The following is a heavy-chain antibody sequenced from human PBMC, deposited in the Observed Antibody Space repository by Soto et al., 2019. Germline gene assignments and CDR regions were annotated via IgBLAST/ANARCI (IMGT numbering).Heavy chain of an antibody. V-gene: IGHV1-24*01. CDR1: GYTLTELA. J-gene: IGHJ1*01. Sequence: QVPLAQCVAGVKKPGASWKVSCKGSGYTLTELAMHWVRQAPGKGLVWMEGFDPEDGETIYAQKFQGRVTMTEDNSTDTAYMELSSLRSEDTAVYYCATHAVVAAAGSLCYWGQGTLVAVSS. CDR2: FDPEDGET. CDR3: ATHAVVAAAGSLCY. D-gene: IGHD2-15*01.